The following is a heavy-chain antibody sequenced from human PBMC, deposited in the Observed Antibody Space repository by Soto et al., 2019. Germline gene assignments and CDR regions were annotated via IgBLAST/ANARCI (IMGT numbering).Heavy chain of an antibody. V-gene: IGHV3-23*01. CDR1: GFTFSSYA. CDR2: ISGSGGST. J-gene: IGHJ4*02. Sequence: GGSLRLSCAASGFTFSSYAMSWVRQAPGKGLEWVSAISGSGGSTHYADSVKGRFTISRDNSKNTLYLQMNSLRAEDTAVYYCAKVARITILGPYDYWGQGTLVTVSS. D-gene: IGHD3-9*01. CDR3: AKVARITILGPYDY.